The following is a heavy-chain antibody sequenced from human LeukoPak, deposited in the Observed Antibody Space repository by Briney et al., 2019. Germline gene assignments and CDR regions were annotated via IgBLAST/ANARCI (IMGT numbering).Heavy chain of an antibody. CDR3: ARDRDYYDSSGYWTPLDY. J-gene: IGHJ4*02. CDR2: LYTSGST. D-gene: IGHD3-22*01. V-gene: IGHV4-4*07. Sequence: SETLSLTCTVSGGSISSYYWSWIRQPAGKGLERIGRLYTSGSTNYNPSLKSRVTMSGDTSKNQLSLKLRSVTAADTAVYYCARDRDYYDSSGYWTPLDYWGQGTLVTVSS. CDR1: GGSISSYY.